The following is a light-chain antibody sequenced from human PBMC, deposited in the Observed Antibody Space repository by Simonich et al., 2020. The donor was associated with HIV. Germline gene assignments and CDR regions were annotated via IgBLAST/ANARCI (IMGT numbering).Light chain of an antibody. CDR3: QQYNNWPYT. V-gene: IGKV3-15*01. CDR2: GAS. CDR1: QRVSTN. Sequence: EIVRTQSPATLSVSPGERATLVSSTRQRVSTNLACFQHKPGPAPRLLIYGASTRATGIPAMFSGSGSGTEFTLTISNMQSEHFAVYYCQQYNNWPYTFGQGTKLEIK. J-gene: IGKJ2*01.